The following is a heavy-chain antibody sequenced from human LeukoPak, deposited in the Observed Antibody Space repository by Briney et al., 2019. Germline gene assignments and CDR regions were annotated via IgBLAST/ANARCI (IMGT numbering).Heavy chain of an antibody. CDR2: ISAYNGNT. J-gene: IGHJ4*02. Sequence: ASVKVSCNASSYTFTSYGISWVRQAPGQGLEWMGWISAYNGNTNYAQKLQGRVTMTTDTSTSTAYMELRSLRSDDTAVYYCARDSPVVVTASLYYWGQGTLVTVSS. D-gene: IGHD2-21*02. CDR1: SYTFTSYG. CDR3: ARDSPVVVTASLYY. V-gene: IGHV1-18*01.